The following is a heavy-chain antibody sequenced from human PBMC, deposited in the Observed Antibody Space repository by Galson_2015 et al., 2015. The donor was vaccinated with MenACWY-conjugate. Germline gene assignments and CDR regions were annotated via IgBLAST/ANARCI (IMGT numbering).Heavy chain of an antibody. V-gene: IGHV3-7*01. CDR2: IKQDGSEK. CDR3: AWHSKRSAGAFDI. J-gene: IGHJ3*02. Sequence: SLRLSCAASGFTFSSYWMSWVRQAPGKGLEWVANIKQDGSEKYYVDSVKGRFTISRDNAKNSLYLQMNSLRAEDTAVYYCAWHSKRSAGAFDIWGQGTMVTVSS. D-gene: IGHD2/OR15-2a*01. CDR1: GFTFSSYW.